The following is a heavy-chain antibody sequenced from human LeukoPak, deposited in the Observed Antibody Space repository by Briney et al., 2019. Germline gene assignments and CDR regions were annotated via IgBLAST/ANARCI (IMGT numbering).Heavy chain of an antibody. V-gene: IGHV4-34*01. D-gene: IGHD3-3*01. CDR2: INHSGST. J-gene: IGHJ5*02. CDR1: GGSLSGHY. Sequence: SETLSLTCAVYGGSLSGHYWSWIRQPPGKGLEWLGEINHSGSTNYNPSLKSRVTISVDTSKNQFSLKLSSVTAADTAVYYCAATIFGVVRRKIWFDPWGQGTLVTVSS. CDR3: AATIFGVVRRKIWFDP.